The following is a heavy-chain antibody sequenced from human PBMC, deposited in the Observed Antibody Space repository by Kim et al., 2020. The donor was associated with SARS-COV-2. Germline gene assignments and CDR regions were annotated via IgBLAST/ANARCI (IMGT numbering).Heavy chain of an antibody. Sequence: SQTLSLTCAISGDSVSSNSAAWNWIRQSPSRGLEWLGRTYYRSKWYNDYAVSVKSRITINPDTSKNQFSLQLNSVTPEDTAVYYCARNGYCSSTSCHYFDYWGQGTLVTVSS. D-gene: IGHD2-2*01. CDR3: ARNGYCSSTSCHYFDY. CDR1: GDSVSSNSAA. J-gene: IGHJ4*02. V-gene: IGHV6-1*01. CDR2: TYYRSKWYN.